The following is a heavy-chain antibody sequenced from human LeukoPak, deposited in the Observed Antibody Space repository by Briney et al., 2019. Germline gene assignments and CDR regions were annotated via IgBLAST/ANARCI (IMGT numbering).Heavy chain of an antibody. V-gene: IGHV3-30*02. CDR3: AKDPTYGSGSYLVDY. Sequence: GGSLRLSCAASGFTFSSYGMHWVRQAPGKGLEWVAFIRYDGSNKYYADSVKGRFTISRDNSKNTLYLQMNSLRAEDTAVYYCAKDPTYGSGSYLVDYWGQGTLVTVSS. J-gene: IGHJ4*02. D-gene: IGHD3-10*01. CDR1: GFTFSSYG. CDR2: IRYDGSNK.